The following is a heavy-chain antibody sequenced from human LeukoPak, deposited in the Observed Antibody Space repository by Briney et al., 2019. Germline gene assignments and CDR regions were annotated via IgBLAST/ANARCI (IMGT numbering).Heavy chain of an antibody. J-gene: IGHJ4*02. CDR3: ARATAMVTYFDD. CDR2: IFHSGST. V-gene: IGHV4-30-2*01. Sequence: SQTLSLTCAVSGGSISSDAYSWNWIRQPPGKGLEWIGYIFHSGSTYYNPSLKSRVTMSVDRSKNQFSLRLSSVTAADAAVYYCARATAMVTYFDDWGQGTLVTVCS. D-gene: IGHD5-18*01. CDR1: GGSISSDAYS.